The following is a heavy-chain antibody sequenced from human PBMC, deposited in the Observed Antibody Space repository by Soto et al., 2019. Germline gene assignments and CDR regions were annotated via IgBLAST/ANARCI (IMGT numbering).Heavy chain of an antibody. V-gene: IGHV1-3*01. CDR3: ARASRWFVTDY. Sequence: QVQPVQSGAEVKKPGASVKVSCKASGYTFTNYAMHWVRQAPGQRLEGMGWINAGNGNTKYSQKFQGRVTITRDTSASIAYMELSSLRSEDTAVYYCARASRWFVTDYWGQGTLVTVSS. J-gene: IGHJ4*02. D-gene: IGHD6-13*01. CDR1: GYTFTNYA. CDR2: INAGNGNT.